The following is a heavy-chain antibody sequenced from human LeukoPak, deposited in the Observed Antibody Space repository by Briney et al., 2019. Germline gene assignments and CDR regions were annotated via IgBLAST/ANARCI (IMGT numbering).Heavy chain of an antibody. D-gene: IGHD6-19*01. CDR3: AKDSSSGYYYFDY. V-gene: IGHV3-23*01. CDR1: GFIFNTYA. CDR2: IAGSGGST. Sequence: PGGSLRLSCAASGFIFNTYALSWVRQAPGKGLEWVSAIAGSGGSTYYTDSVKGRFTIFRDNSRNTLYLHMNSLRGEDTAVYYCAKDSSSGYYYFDYWGQGTLVTVSS. J-gene: IGHJ4*02.